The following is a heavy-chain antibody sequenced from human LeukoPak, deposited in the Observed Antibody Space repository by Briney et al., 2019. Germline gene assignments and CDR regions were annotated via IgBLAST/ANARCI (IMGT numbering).Heavy chain of an antibody. D-gene: IGHD6-19*01. J-gene: IGHJ4*02. CDR1: GFAFSSYA. CDR2: ISYDGSNK. V-gene: IGHV3-30*04. Sequence: GGSLRLSCAASGFAFSSYAMPWVRQAPGKGLEWVAVISYDGSNKYYADSVKGRFTISRDNSKNTLYLQMNSLRAEDTAVYYCAREPEGYSSRWSPFDYWGQGTLVTVSS. CDR3: AREPEGYSSRWSPFDY.